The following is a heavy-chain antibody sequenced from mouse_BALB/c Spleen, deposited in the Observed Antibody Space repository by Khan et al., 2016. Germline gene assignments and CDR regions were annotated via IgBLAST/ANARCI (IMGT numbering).Heavy chain of an antibody. CDR1: GYSITSDYA. Sequence: EVQLQESGPGLVKPSQSLSLTCTVTGYSITSDYAWNWIRQFPGNKLEWMGYISYSGSTNYNPSLKSRIFITRDTSKNQCFLQLNSVTTEDTATYYYARRCYRYDDALDYWGQGTSVTVSS. V-gene: IGHV3-2*02. J-gene: IGHJ4*01. CDR2: ISYSGST. CDR3: ARRCYRYDDALDY. D-gene: IGHD2-14*01.